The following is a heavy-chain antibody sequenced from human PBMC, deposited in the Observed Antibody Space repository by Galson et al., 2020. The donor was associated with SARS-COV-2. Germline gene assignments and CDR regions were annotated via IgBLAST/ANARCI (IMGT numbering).Heavy chain of an antibody. J-gene: IGHJ6*02. D-gene: IGHD3-22*01. CDR2: IKQDGSEK. Sequence: GGSLRLSCAASGFTFSSYWMSWVRQAPGKGLEWVANIKQDGSEKYYVDSVKGRFTISRDNAKNSLYLQMNSLRAEDTAVYYCVRGLENYYDSSGYPVVGGMDVLGQGTTVTVSS. CDR1: GFTFSSYW. V-gene: IGHV3-7*01. CDR3: VRGLENYYDSSGYPVVGGMDV.